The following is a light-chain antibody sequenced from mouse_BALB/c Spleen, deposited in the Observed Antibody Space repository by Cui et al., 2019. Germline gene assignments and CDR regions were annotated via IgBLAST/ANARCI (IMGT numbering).Light chain of an antibody. J-gene: IGKJ1*01. Sequence: QIVLTQSPALMSASPGEKVTMTCSASSSVSYMYWYQQKPRSSPKPWIYLTSNLASGVPARFSGSGSGISYSLTISSMEAEDAATYYCQQWSSNPRTFGGGTKLEIK. CDR3: QQWSSNPRT. V-gene: IGKV4-68*01. CDR1: SSVSY. CDR2: LTS.